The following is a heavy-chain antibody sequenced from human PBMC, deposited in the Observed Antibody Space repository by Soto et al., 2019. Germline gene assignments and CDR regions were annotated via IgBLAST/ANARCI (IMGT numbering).Heavy chain of an antibody. V-gene: IGHV3-30*18. Sequence: QVQLVESGGGVVQPGRSLRLSCAASGFTFSSYGMHWVRQAPGKGLEWVAVISYDGSNKYYADSVKGRFTISRDNSKNTLYLQMNSLRAEDTAVYYRAKVYGSGSYYYDYWGLGTLVTVSS. CDR1: GFTFSSYG. CDR3: AKVYGSGSYYYDY. J-gene: IGHJ4*02. D-gene: IGHD3-10*01. CDR2: ISYDGSNK.